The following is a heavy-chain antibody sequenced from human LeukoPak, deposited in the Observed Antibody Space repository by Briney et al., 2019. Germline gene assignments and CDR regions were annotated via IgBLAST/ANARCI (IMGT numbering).Heavy chain of an antibody. Sequence: GGSLRLSCAASGFTFSNYAMHWVRQAPGKGLEYVSTITTNGDRKYYANSVKGRFTISRDNSKNTLYLQMGSLRAEDMAVYYCARDLSGSNALDYWGQGTLVTVSS. CDR1: GFTFSNYA. V-gene: IGHV3-64*01. D-gene: IGHD1-26*01. J-gene: IGHJ4*02. CDR2: ITTNGDRK. CDR3: ARDLSGSNALDY.